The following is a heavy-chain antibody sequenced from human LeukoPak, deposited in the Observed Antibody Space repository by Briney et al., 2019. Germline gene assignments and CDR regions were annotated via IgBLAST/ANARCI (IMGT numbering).Heavy chain of an antibody. Sequence: ASVKVSCTASGYTFTGYYMHWVRQAPGQGLEWMGWINPNSGGTNYAQKFQGWVTMTRDTSISTAYMELSRLRSDDTAVYYCARGSTRITIFGVVPQNAFDIWGQGTMVTVSS. D-gene: IGHD3-3*01. CDR2: INPNSGGT. V-gene: IGHV1-2*04. CDR3: ARGSTRITIFGVVPQNAFDI. J-gene: IGHJ3*02. CDR1: GYTFTGYY.